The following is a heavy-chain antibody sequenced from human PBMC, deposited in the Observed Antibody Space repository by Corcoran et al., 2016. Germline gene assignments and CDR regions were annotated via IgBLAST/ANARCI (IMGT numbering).Heavy chain of an antibody. J-gene: IGHJ6*02. Sequence: EVQLVESGGGLVWPGGSLRLSCAGSGLTLSDAWMNWVRQAPGKGLEWVGRIKTKIEGGTTDYPAPVKGRFTISRDDSKNTLYLQMNSLKTEDTAVYYCAADSSSTSDSGLDVWGQGTTVTVSS. CDR1: GLTLSDAW. D-gene: IGHD2-2*01. V-gene: IGHV3-15*07. CDR2: IKTKIEGGTT. CDR3: AADSSSTSDSGLDV.